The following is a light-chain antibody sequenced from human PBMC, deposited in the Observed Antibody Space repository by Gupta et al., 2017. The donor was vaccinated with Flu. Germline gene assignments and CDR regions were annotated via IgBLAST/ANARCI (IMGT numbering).Light chain of an antibody. CDR1: QTIGNF. CDR3: QQSCIVPYS. CDR2: RAS. Sequence: DIQMTQSPSSLSASVGDRVTISCRASQTIGNFLNWYQHKPGKAPRLLISRASTLHSGVPSSFSGSGSGTDFTLIISGLQPEDYATYYCQQSCIVPYSFGQGTKLEIK. J-gene: IGKJ2*03. V-gene: IGKV1-39*01.